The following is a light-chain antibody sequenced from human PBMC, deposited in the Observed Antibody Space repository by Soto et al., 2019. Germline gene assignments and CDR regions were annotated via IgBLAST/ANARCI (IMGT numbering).Light chain of an antibody. CDR1: QRVSSSY. J-gene: IGKJ1*01. Sequence: EVLLTQSPGTLSWSPGERATLSRRSSQRVSSSYLAWYQQTPGQAPRLLIYGASSRATGIPDRFSGSGSGTDFNLTISRLEPEDFAVYYCQQYGSSPKTFGQGTRVEIK. V-gene: IGKV3-20*01. CDR2: GAS. CDR3: QQYGSSPKT.